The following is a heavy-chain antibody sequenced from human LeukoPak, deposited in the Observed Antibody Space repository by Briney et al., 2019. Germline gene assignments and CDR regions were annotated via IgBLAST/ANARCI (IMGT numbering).Heavy chain of an antibody. D-gene: IGHD3-3*01. Sequence: ASVKVSCKASGYTFTSYDINWVRQATGQGLEWMGWMNPNSGNTGYAQKFQGRVTMTRNTSISTAYMELSSLRSEDTAVYYCARGAYDFWSGYLGSRYYYYGMDVWGQGTTVTVSS. V-gene: IGHV1-8*01. CDR1: GYTFTSYD. CDR3: ARGAYDFWSGYLGSRYYYYGMDV. CDR2: MNPNSGNT. J-gene: IGHJ6*02.